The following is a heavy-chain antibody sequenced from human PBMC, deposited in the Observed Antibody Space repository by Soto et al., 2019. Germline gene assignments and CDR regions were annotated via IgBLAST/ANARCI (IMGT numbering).Heavy chain of an antibody. D-gene: IGHD4-17*01. J-gene: IGHJ4*02. V-gene: IGHV1-69*13. Sequence: SVKVSCKASGGTFGSYAISWVRQAPGQGLEWMGGIIPIFGTANYAQKFQGRVTITADESTSTAYMELSSLRSEDTAVYYCARGPIYGDSEIDYWGQGTLVTVSS. CDR1: GGTFGSYA. CDR2: IIPIFGTA. CDR3: ARGPIYGDSEIDY.